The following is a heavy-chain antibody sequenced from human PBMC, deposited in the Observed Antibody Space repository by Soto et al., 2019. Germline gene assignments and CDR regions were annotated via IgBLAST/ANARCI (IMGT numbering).Heavy chain of an antibody. V-gene: IGHV3-30*18. Sequence: GGSLRLCYAASGFTFSSYGMHWVRQAPGKGLEWVAVISYDGSNKYYADSVKGRFTISRDNSKNTLYLQMNSLRAEDTAVYYCAKDGDSSSWQYYYYGMDVWGQGTTVTVSS. CDR3: AKDGDSSSWQYYYYGMDV. CDR2: ISYDGSNK. J-gene: IGHJ6*02. CDR1: GFTFSSYG. D-gene: IGHD6-13*01.